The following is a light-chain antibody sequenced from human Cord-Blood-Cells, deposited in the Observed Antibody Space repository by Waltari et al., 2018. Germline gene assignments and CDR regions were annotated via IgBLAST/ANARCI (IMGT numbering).Light chain of an antibody. Sequence: VMTQSPLPLPVTPGEPASLYCRASQSLLHSNGYNYLDWYLQKPGQSPQLLIYLGSNRASGVPDRFSGSGSGTDFTLKISRVEAEDVGVYYCMQALQTPPTFGQGTKVEIK. CDR3: MQALQTPPT. J-gene: IGKJ1*01. CDR1: QSLLHSNGYNY. V-gene: IGKV2-28*01. CDR2: LGS.